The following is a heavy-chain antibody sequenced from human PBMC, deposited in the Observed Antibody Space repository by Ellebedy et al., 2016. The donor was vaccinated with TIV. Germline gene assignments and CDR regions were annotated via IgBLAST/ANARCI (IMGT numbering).Heavy chain of an antibody. Sequence: PGGSLRLSCAASGFAFSTYSMNWVRQAPGKGLEWVPSISSSGNYRYHGNSVKGRFTISRDNAKNALYLQMNSLRDEDTAVYYCAREKSGHKWNDGFDSWGQGTLVTVSS. CDR2: ISSSGNYR. J-gene: IGHJ4*02. CDR3: AREKSGHKWNDGFDS. CDR1: GFAFSTYS. V-gene: IGHV3-21*01. D-gene: IGHD1-1*01.